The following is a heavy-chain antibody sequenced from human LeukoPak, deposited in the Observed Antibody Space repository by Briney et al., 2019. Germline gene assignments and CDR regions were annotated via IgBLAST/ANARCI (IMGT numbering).Heavy chain of an antibody. V-gene: IGHV3-74*01. J-gene: IGHJ4*02. CDR2: IHSDGSTT. D-gene: IGHD2-2*02. CDR3: ARDRAYCSPTSCYTNHFDY. CDR1: GFTFSSYW. Sequence: GGSLRLSCAASGFTFSSYWMHCVRQAPGKGLVWVSRIHSDGSTTDYADSVKGRFTISRDNAKNTLYLQMNNLRAGDTAVYYCARDRAYCSPTSCYTNHFDYWGQGKLVSFSS.